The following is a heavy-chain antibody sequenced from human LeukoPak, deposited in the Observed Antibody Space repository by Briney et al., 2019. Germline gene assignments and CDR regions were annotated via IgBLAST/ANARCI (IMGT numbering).Heavy chain of an antibody. CDR2: IYTSGST. Sequence: PSETLSLTCTVSGGSISSGSYYWSWIRQPAGKGLEWIGRIYTSGSTNYNPSLKSRVTISVDTSKNQFSLKLSSVTAADTAVYYCARRYWSSTSCYKGNAFDIWGQGTMVTVSS. J-gene: IGHJ3*02. D-gene: IGHD2-2*02. CDR1: GGSISSGSYY. CDR3: ARRYWSSTSCYKGNAFDI. V-gene: IGHV4-61*02.